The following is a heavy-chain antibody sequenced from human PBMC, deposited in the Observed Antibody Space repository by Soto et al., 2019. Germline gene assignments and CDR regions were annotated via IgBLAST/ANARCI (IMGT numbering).Heavy chain of an antibody. V-gene: IGHV3-23*01. J-gene: IGHJ4*02. D-gene: IGHD2-15*01. CDR2: ISGSGGST. Sequence: GGSLRLSCAASGFTFSSYAMSWVRQAPGKGLEWGSAISGSGGSTYYADAVKGRFTISRDNSKNTLYLQMNSLRAEDTAVYYRAKCSGSQQKNFDYWGQGTLVTVSS. CDR1: GFTFSSYA. CDR3: AKCSGSQQKNFDY.